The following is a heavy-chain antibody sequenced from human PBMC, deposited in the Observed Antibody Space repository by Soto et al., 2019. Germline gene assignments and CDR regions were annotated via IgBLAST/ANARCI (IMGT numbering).Heavy chain of an antibody. Sequence: PGGSLRLSCAASGFTVSTGYMAWVRQAPGKGLEWISVLFSGGSSYYGDSVKGRFTISRDNSKNTLSLEMSSLRVEDTAVCFCARDTYSSGWYDSWGQGTLVTVSS. J-gene: IGHJ5*01. CDR3: ARDTYSSGWYDS. D-gene: IGHD6-19*01. CDR1: GFTVSTGY. CDR2: LFSGGSS. V-gene: IGHV3-53*05.